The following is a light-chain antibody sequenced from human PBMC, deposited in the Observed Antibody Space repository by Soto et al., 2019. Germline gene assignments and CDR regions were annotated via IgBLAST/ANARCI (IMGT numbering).Light chain of an antibody. J-gene: IGKJ1*01. CDR1: QSVLYSSNNKNY. CDR2: WAS. Sequence: DIVMTQSPDSLAVSLSERATINCNASQSVLYSSNNKNYLAWYQQKPGQPPKLLIYWASTRESGVPDRFSGSGSGTDFTLTISSLQAEDVAVYYCQQYYSTPRTFGQGTKVDIK. V-gene: IGKV4-1*01. CDR3: QQYYSTPRT.